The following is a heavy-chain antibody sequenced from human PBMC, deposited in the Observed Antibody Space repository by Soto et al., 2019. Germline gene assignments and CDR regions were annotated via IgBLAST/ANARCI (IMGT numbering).Heavy chain of an antibody. D-gene: IGHD2-15*01. V-gene: IGHV3-23*01. CDR2: ISGSGGST. Sequence: GGSLRLSCAAVGFTFSSYAMSWIRQAPGKGLEWVSAISGSGGSTYYADSVKGRFTISRDNSKNTLYLQMNSLRAEDTAVYYCAKDMVDIVVVVAATPSDAFDIWGQGTIVTVSS. J-gene: IGHJ3*02. CDR1: GFTFSSYA. CDR3: AKDMVDIVVVVAATPSDAFDI.